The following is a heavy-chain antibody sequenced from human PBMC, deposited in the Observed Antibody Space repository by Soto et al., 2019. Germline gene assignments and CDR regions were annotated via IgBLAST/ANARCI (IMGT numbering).Heavy chain of an antibody. CDR2: ISSSSSYI. V-gene: IGHV3-21*01. D-gene: IGHD2-2*01. CDR3: ARDRGVVVPAAWRGYYFDY. Sequence: GGSLRLSCAASGFTFSSYSMNWVRQAPGKGLEWVSSISSSSSYIYYADSVKGRFTISRDNAKNSLYLQMNSLRAEDTAVYYCARDRGVVVPAAWRGYYFDYWGQGTLVTVSS. CDR1: GFTFSSYS. J-gene: IGHJ4*02.